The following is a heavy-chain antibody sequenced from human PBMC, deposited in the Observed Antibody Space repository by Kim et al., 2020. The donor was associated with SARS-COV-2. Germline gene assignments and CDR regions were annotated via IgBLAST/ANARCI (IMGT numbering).Heavy chain of an antibody. CDR1: GFTVSSNY. D-gene: IGHD3-10*01. CDR3: ARETYYYGSGLDY. CDR2: IYSGGST. V-gene: IGHV3-53*01. J-gene: IGHJ4*02. Sequence: GGSLRLSCAASGFTVSSNYMSWVRQAPGKGLEWVSVIYSGGSTYYADSVKGRFTISRDNSKNTLYLQMNSLRAEDTAVYYCARETYYYGSGLDYWGQGTLVTVSS.